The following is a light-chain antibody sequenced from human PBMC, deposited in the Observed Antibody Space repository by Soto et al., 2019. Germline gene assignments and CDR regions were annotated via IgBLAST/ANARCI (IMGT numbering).Light chain of an antibody. CDR3: QQLRMYPST. CDR2: AAS. Sequence: IQLTQSALSLSASVEDRLTITCRASQDIAIYLAGYQPKPGEAPKLLIYAASTLYGGVPSRFSGSGSGTDVALTITSLQAEDFATYYCQQLRMYPSTFGGGTKVDIK. J-gene: IGKJ4*01. V-gene: IGKV1-9*01. CDR1: QDIAIY.